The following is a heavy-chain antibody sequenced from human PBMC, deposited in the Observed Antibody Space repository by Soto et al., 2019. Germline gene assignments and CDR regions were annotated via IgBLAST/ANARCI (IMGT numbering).Heavy chain of an antibody. J-gene: IGHJ5*02. Sequence: GXSLRLSCAASGFTFSSYSLNWFRQAPVKGLEWVSYISSSSSTIYYADSVKGRFTISRDNAKNSLYLQMNSLRAEDTAVYYCARDYGDYVSPNWFDPWGQGTLVTVSS. V-gene: IGHV3-48*01. CDR2: ISSSSSTI. CDR3: ARDYGDYVSPNWFDP. D-gene: IGHD4-17*01. CDR1: GFTFSSYS.